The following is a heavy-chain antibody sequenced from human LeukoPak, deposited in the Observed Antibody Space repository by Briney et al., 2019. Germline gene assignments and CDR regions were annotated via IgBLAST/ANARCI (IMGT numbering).Heavy chain of an antibody. CDR2: IKSKSDGGAT. Sequence: AGGSLRLSCVASGFTFSYAWMNWVRQAPGRGLEGVGRIKSKSDGGATDYTAPVKGRFTISRDDSENTLYLHMNSLGTEDTGVYYCYTVLVWGGYDAKETDKWGQGTLVTVSS. V-gene: IGHV3-15*01. CDR1: GFTFSYAW. J-gene: IGHJ4*02. CDR3: YTVLVWGGYDAKETDK. D-gene: IGHD5-12*01.